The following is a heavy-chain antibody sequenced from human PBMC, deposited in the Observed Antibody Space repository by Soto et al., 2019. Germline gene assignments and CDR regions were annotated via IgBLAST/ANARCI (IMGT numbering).Heavy chain of an antibody. V-gene: IGHV4-59*01. J-gene: IGHJ4*02. CDR1: GGSISGYY. D-gene: IGHD6-19*01. Sequence: SETLSLTCTVSGGSISGYYWSWIRQPPGKGPEWIAYIYYTGSTNCNPSLKSRITISVDTSKNQFSLKLTSVTAADTAVYYCARGQSNSAWALFDYWGQGTLVTVSS. CDR3: ARGQSNSAWALFDY. CDR2: IYYTGST.